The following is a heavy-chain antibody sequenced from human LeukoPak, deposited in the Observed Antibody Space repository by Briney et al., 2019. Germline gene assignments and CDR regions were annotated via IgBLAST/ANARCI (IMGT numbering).Heavy chain of an antibody. Sequence: GGSLRLSCAASGFTFSSYWMSWVRQAPGKGLEWVAFIRYDGSNKYYADSVKGRFTISRDNSKNTLYLQMNSLRAENTAVYYCAKDRLPNPSGDYWGQGTLVTVSS. J-gene: IGHJ4*02. CDR2: IRYDGSNK. D-gene: IGHD2-21*02. V-gene: IGHV3-30*02. CDR3: AKDRLPNPSGDY. CDR1: GFTFSSYW.